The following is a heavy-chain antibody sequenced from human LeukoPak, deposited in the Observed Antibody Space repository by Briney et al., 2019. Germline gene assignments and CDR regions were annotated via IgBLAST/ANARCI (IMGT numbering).Heavy chain of an antibody. Sequence: ASVKVSCKASGYTFTSYYMRWVRQAPGQGLEWMGIINPSGGSTSYAQKFQGRVTMTRDTSTSTVYMELSSLRSEDTAVYYCARDDSSGLNSRAGAFDIWGQGTMVTVSS. D-gene: IGHD3-22*01. V-gene: IGHV1-46*03. CDR2: INPSGGST. CDR3: ARDDSSGLNSRAGAFDI. J-gene: IGHJ3*02. CDR1: GYTFTSYY.